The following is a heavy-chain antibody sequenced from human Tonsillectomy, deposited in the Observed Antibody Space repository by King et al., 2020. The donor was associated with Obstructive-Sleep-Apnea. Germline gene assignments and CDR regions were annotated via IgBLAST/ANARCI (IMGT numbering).Heavy chain of an antibody. CDR3: ARNSNILTGYYTGYYYGMDV. D-gene: IGHD3-9*01. J-gene: IGHJ6*02. CDR2: IIPIVGTA. Sequence: QLVQSGAEVKKPGSSVKVSCNASGGTFSNYAISWVRQAPGQGLEWMGGIIPIVGTANYAQKFQGRGTITADESTGTAYMGLSSLRSEDTAVYYCARNSNILTGYYTGYYYGMDVWGQGTTVTVSS. CDR1: GGTFSNYA. V-gene: IGHV1-69*12.